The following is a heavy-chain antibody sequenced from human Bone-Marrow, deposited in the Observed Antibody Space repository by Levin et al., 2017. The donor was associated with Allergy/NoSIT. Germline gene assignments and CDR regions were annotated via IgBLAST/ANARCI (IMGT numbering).Heavy chain of an antibody. CDR1: GFPFSSFW. Sequence: RPGGSLRLSCAASGFPFSSFWMHWVRQAPGKGLEWVSRISSNGGDTAYADSVKGRFTISRDNAKSTLYLQMNSLRVDDTTIYYCVRAALGGSYYRDAFDIWGQGTTVTVSS. V-gene: IGHV3-74*03. J-gene: IGHJ3*02. CDR2: ISSNGGDT. D-gene: IGHD1-26*01. CDR3: VRAALGGSYYRDAFDI.